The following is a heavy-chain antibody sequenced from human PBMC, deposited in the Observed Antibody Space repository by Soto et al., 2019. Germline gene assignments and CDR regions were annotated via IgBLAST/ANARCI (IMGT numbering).Heavy chain of an antibody. CDR3: ARVTRFPDAFDI. J-gene: IGHJ3*02. CDR1: GGSFGTSY. CDR2: INHNGDS. Sequence: QVHLQQWGAGLVKPSETLSFTCGVYGGSFGTSYWAWLRQSPEKGLEWIVEINHNGDSNYNPSLKMRVTISLDMSENQFSLKLTPVAAADTAVYYCARVTRFPDAFDIWGQGTPVIVSS. V-gene: IGHV4-34*01.